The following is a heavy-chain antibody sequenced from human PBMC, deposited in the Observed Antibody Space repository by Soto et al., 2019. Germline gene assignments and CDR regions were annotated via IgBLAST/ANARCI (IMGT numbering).Heavy chain of an antibody. CDR1: GYTFTSYG. D-gene: IGHD3-22*01. CDR2: ISAYNGNT. CDR3: ARHEAVDGYKWFYFDY. J-gene: IGHJ4*02. V-gene: IGHV1-18*01. Sequence: ASVKVSCKASGYTFTSYGISWVRQAPGQGLEWMGWISAYNGNTNYAQKLQGRVTMTTDTSTSTAYMELRSLRSDDTAVYYCARHEAVDGYKWFYFDYWGQGTLVTVSS.